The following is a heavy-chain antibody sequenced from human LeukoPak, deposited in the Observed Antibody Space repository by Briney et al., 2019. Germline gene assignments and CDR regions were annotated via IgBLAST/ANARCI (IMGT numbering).Heavy chain of an antibody. CDR1: GGTFSSYA. CDR3: ARMKYGLIDY. V-gene: IGHV1-8*02. D-gene: IGHD3-10*01. Sequence: ASVKVSCKASGGTFSSYAISWVRQATGQGLEWMGWMNPNSGNTGYAQKFQGRVTMTRNTSISTAYMELSSLRSEDTAVYYCARMKYGLIDYWGQGTLVTVSS. J-gene: IGHJ4*02. CDR2: MNPNSGNT.